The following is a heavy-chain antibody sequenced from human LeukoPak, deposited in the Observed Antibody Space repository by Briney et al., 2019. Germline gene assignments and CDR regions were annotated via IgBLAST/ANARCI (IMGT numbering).Heavy chain of an antibody. CDR2: ISSSSSTI. D-gene: IGHD1-26*01. CDR1: GFTFSSYS. J-gene: IGHJ3*02. Sequence: PGGSLRLSCAASGFTFSSYSMNWVRQAPGKGLEWVSYISSSSSTIYYADSVKGRFTISRDNAKNSLYLQMNSLRAEDTAVYYCARDFIVGATGHDAFDIWGQGTMVTVSS. V-gene: IGHV3-48*04. CDR3: ARDFIVGATGHDAFDI.